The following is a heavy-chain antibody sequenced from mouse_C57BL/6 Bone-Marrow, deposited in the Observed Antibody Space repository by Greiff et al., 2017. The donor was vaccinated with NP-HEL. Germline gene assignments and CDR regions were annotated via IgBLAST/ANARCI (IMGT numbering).Heavy chain of an antibody. V-gene: IGHV1-64*01. CDR3: ALYDGVFAY. CDR1: GYTFTIYW. J-gene: IGHJ3*01. CDR2: IHPNSGST. Sequence: QVQLKQPGAELVKPGASVKLSCKASGYTFTIYWMHWVKQRPGQGLEWIGMIHPNSGSTNYNEKFKSKATLTVDKSSSTAYMQLSSLTSEDSAVYYCALYDGVFAYWGQGTLVTVSA. D-gene: IGHD2-3*01.